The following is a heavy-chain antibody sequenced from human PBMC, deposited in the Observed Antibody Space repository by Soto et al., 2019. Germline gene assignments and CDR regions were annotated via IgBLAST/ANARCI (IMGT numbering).Heavy chain of an antibody. CDR2: INPNSGGT. CDR3: AREKGDYYDSSGYYTRSSGLDY. V-gene: IGHV1-2*02. D-gene: IGHD3-22*01. J-gene: IGHJ4*02. CDR1: EYTFTGYY. Sequence: GASVKVSCKASEYTFTGYYIHWVRQAPGQGLEWMGWINPNSGGTNYAQKFQGRVTITADKSTSTAYMELSSLRSEDTAVYYCAREKGDYYDSSGYYTRSSGLDYWGQGTLVTVSS.